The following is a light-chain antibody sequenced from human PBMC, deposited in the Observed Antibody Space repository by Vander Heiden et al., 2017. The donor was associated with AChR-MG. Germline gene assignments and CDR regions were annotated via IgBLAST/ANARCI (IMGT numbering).Light chain of an antibody. J-gene: IGKJ3*01. CDR3: QQYDSTPLFT. V-gene: IGKV4-1*01. CDR1: QSVLYSSNNKNH. CDR2: WAS. Sequence: DIVMTQSPDSLAVSLGERATINCKSSQSVLYSSNNKNHLAWYQQKPGQPPKLLIYWASTRESGVPDRFSGSGSGTDFTLTISSLQAEDVAVYYCQQYDSTPLFTFGHGTKVDIK.